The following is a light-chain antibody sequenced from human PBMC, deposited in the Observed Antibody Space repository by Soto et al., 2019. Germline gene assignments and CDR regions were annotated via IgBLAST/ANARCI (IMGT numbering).Light chain of an antibody. CDR1: SSNIGINT. Sequence: QSVLTQPPSASGTPGQTITISCSGGSSNIGINTVNWYEHLPGTAPRLLIYGNNQRPSVVPDRFSGYKSGTSASLAISGLQAEDEGHYYCATWDDSLDVHVFGTGTKVTVL. CDR2: GNN. V-gene: IGLV1-44*01. CDR3: ATWDDSLDVHV. J-gene: IGLJ1*01.